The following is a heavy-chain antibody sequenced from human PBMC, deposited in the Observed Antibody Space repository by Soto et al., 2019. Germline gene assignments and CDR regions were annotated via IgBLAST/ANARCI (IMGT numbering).Heavy chain of an antibody. J-gene: IGHJ4*02. Sequence: PGGSLRLSCAASGFTVSSNYMSWVRQAPGKGLEWVSVIYSGGSTYYADSVKGRFTISRDNAKNSLFLQMNSLRAEDTAVYYCARAYYDFWSGYYAPFFDYWGQGTLVTVSS. V-gene: IGHV3-53*01. CDR1: GFTVSSNY. D-gene: IGHD3-3*01. CDR3: ARAYYDFWSGYYAPFFDY. CDR2: IYSGGST.